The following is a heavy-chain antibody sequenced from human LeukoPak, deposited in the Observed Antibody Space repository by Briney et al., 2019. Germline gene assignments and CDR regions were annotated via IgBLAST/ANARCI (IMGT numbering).Heavy chain of an antibody. J-gene: IGHJ4*02. CDR3: ARYYYGSGSGTRYFDY. V-gene: IGHV3-23*01. CDR2: ISGSGSST. CDR1: GFTFSSYA. Sequence: GGSLRLSCAASGFTFSSYAMSWVRQAPGKGLEWVSGISGSGSSTYSADSVKGRFTISRDNSKNTLYLQMNSLRAEDTAVYYCARYYYGSGSGTRYFDYWGQGTLVTVSS. D-gene: IGHD3-10*01.